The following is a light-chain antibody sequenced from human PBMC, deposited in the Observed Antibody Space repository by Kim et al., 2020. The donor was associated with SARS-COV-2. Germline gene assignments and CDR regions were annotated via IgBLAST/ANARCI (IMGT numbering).Light chain of an antibody. CDR3: GADHGSGSNFVYV. J-gene: IGLJ1*01. V-gene: IGLV9-49*01. CDR1: SGYSNYK. Sequence: ELTQPPSASASLGASVTLTCTLSSGYSNYKVDWYQQRPGKGPRFVMRVGTGGIVGSKGDGIPDRFSVLASGLNRYLTIKNIQEEDESDFHCGADHGSGSNFVYVFGTGTKVTVL. CDR2: VGTGGIVG.